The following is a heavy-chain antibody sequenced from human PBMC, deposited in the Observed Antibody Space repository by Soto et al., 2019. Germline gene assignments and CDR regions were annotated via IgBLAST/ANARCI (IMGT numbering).Heavy chain of an antibody. V-gene: IGHV4-30-4*01. CDR1: GGSISSGDYY. CDR2: IYYSGST. D-gene: IGHD4-17*01. J-gene: IGHJ4*02. CDR3: ARERNDYPPGAHLDY. Sequence: PSETLSLTCTVSGGSISSGDYYWSWIRQPPGKGLEWIGYIYYSGSTYYNPSHKSRVTISVDTSKNQFSLKLSSVTAADTAVYYCARERNDYPPGAHLDYWGQGTLVTVSS.